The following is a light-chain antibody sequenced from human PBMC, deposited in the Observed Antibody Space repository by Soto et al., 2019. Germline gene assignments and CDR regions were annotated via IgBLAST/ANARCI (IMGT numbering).Light chain of an antibody. Sequence: QSVLTQPASVSGSPGQSITISCTGTSSDIGAYNYVSWYQQHPGKAPKLMIYEVTYRPSGVSDRFSGSKSVNTASLTISGLQAEDEAHYYCSSFTSSSTLVFGGGTKVTVL. CDR1: SSDIGAYNY. CDR3: SSFTSSSTLV. J-gene: IGLJ2*01. V-gene: IGLV2-14*01. CDR2: EVT.